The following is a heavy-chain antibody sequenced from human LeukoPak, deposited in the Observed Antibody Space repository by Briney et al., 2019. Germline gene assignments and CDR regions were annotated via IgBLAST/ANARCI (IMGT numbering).Heavy chain of an antibody. J-gene: IGHJ6*02. CDR2: INHSGST. CDR3: ARGDYYYGMDV. V-gene: IGHV4-34*01. Sequence: TSETLSLTCAVYGGSFSGYYWSWIRQPPGKGLEWIGEINHSGSTNYNPSLKSRVTISVDTSKNQLSLKLSSVTAADTAVYYCARGDYYYGMDVWGQGTTVTVSS. CDR1: GGSFSGYY.